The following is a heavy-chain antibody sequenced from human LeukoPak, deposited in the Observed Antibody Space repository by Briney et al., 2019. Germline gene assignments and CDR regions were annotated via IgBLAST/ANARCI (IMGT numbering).Heavy chain of an antibody. CDR1: VFSFRSHA. J-gene: IGHJ6*02. CDR3: AKYYYDSCRQGMDV. CDR2: IVGSGDST. D-gene: IGHD3-22*01. Sequence: GWSLRLSCAASVFSFRSHAMSWVRQAPGKGLDWISGIVGSGDSTYYADSVKGRFTISRDNSKNTLYLQMNSLTAEDTALYFCAKYYYDSCRQGMDVWGQGTTVTVSS. V-gene: IGHV3-23*01.